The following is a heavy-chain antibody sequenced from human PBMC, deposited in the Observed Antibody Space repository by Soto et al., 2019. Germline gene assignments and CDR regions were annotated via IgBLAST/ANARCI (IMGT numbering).Heavy chain of an antibody. CDR2: ISYRGGT. D-gene: IGHD3-22*01. Sequence: QLQLQESGPGLVKPSETLSLTCTVSGGSITSSSDFWGWIRQPPGKGLEWIGTISYRGGTYYNASLKSRVTISVDTSKNQISVKLSSVAAADTAMYYCARRKVKGHYFLPFDYWGQGTLVTVSS. J-gene: IGHJ4*02. V-gene: IGHV4-39*01. CDR3: ARRKVKGHYFLPFDY. CDR1: GGSITSSSDF.